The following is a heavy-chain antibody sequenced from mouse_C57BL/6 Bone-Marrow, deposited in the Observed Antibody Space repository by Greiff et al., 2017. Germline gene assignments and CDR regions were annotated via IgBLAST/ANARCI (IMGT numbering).Heavy chain of an antibody. D-gene: IGHD2-5*01. V-gene: IGHV14-4*01. CDR3: TTSYYSNSWFAY. J-gene: IGHJ3*01. CDR2: IDPENGDT. Sequence: VQLQQSGAELVRPGASVKLSCTASGFNIKDDYMHWVKQRPEQGLEWIGWIDPENGDTEYASKFQGKATITADTSSNTAYLQLSSLTSEDTAVYDCTTSYYSNSWFAYWGQGTLVTVSA. CDR1: GFNIKDDY.